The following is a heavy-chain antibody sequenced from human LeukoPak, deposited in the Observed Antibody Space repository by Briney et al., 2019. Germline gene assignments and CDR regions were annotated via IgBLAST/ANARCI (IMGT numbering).Heavy chain of an antibody. CDR2: ISHDGSNK. J-gene: IGHJ4*02. D-gene: IGHD2-21*02. CDR3: TRSVVTTADFDY. V-gene: IGHV3-30*01. Sequence: GGSLRLSCAASGFIFSSYPMHWVRQAPGLGLQWVAVISHDGSNKFYEDSVKGRFTISRDNSKSTLYLHLNILRPEDTAMYYCTRSVVTTADFDYWGQGTLVTVSS. CDR1: GFIFSSYP.